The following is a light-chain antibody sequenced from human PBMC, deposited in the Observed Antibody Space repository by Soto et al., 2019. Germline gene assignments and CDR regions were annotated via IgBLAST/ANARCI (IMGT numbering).Light chain of an antibody. CDR1: QSLNRRY. V-gene: IGKV3-20*01. J-gene: IGKJ1*01. CDR3: QQYGSSPS. CDR2: DAS. Sequence: EILLTQSPGTLSLSPGERATLSCRASQSLNRRYLAWYQQKPGQAPRLLIYDASRRATDIPDRFSGSGSGTDFTLTISRLDPEDFAVYYCQQYGSSPSFGQGTKVDIK.